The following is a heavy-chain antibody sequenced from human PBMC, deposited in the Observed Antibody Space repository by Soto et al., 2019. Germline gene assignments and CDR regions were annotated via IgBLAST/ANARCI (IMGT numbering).Heavy chain of an antibody. J-gene: IGHJ3*02. CDR1: GFTFSSYS. CDR2: ISSSSSYI. CDR3: ARGRFLYAFDI. V-gene: IGHV3-21*01. Sequence: GGSLRLSCAASGFTFSSYSMNWVRQAPGKGLEWVSSISSSSSYIYYADSVKGRFTISRDNAKNSLYLQMNSLRAEDTAVYYCARGRFLYAFDIWGQGTMVTVSS. D-gene: IGHD3-16*01.